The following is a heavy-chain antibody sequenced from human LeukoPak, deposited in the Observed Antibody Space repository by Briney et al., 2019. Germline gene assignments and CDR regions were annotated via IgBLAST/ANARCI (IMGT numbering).Heavy chain of an antibody. D-gene: IGHD3-9*01. CDR3: TTDGPPHYDILTGYYTQWYYFDY. J-gene: IGHJ4*02. Sequence: GGSLRLSCAASGFTSSNAWMSWVRQAPGKGLEWVGRIKSKTDGGTTDYAAPVKARFTISRDDSKNTLYLQMNSLKTEDTAVYYCTTDGPPHYDILTGYYTQWYYFDYWGQGTLVTVSS. CDR2: IKSKTDGGTT. V-gene: IGHV3-15*01. CDR1: GFTSSNAW.